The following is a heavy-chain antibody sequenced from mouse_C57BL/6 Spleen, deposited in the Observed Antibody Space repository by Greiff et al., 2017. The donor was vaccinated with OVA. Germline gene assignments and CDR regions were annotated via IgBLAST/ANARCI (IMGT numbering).Heavy chain of an antibody. Sequence: VQLQQSGPELVKPGASVKISCKASGYSFTGYYMNWVKQSPEKSLEWIGEINPSTGGTTYNQKFKAKATLTVDKSSSTACMQLKSLTSEDSAVYYCARWRDYGNYYAMDYWGQGTSVTVSS. D-gene: IGHD2-4*01. CDR2: INPSTGGT. J-gene: IGHJ4*01. CDR3: ARWRDYGNYYAMDY. V-gene: IGHV1-42*01. CDR1: GYSFTGYY.